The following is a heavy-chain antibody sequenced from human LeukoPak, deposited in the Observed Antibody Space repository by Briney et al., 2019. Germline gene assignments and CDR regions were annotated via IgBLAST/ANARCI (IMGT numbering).Heavy chain of an antibody. CDR3: AILTTDENEDFDY. CDR2: INPSGGST. D-gene: IGHD4-17*01. CDR1: GYTFTSYY. J-gene: IGHJ4*02. Sequence: ASVKVSCEASGYTFTSYYMHWVRQAPGQGLEWMGIINPSGGSTSYAQKFQGRVTMTRDTSTSTVYMELSSLRSGDTAVYYCAILTTDENEDFDYWGQGTLVTVSS. V-gene: IGHV1-46*01.